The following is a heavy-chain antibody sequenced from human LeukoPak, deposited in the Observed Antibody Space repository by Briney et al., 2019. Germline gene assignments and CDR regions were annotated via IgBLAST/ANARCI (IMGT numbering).Heavy chain of an antibody. CDR3: ARSNSGPDY. D-gene: IGHD4-23*01. CDR1: GFTFSIHW. CDR2: INKDGSEK. Sequence: GGSLRLSCSASGFTFSIHWMNWVRQAPGKGLEWVAIINKDGSEKNYVGSVKGRFTISRDNAKNSLYLQMNSLRAEDTAMYYCARSNSGPDYWGQGTLVIVPS. J-gene: IGHJ4*02. V-gene: IGHV3-7*01.